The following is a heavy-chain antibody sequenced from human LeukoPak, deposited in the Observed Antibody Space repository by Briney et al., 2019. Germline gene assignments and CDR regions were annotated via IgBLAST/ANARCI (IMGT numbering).Heavy chain of an antibody. CDR1: GGPNKICY. CDR3: ARGITPPDY. Sequence: SEPLSLTCTVSGGPNKICYELWTRGPPGGGGEWIGHIYYSGGTNYNPPLRSRVTISVDTSKNQFSLKLSSVTSADTAVYYCARGITPPDYWGQGTLVTVSS. V-gene: IGHV4-59*01. CDR2: IYYSGGT. J-gene: IGHJ4*02.